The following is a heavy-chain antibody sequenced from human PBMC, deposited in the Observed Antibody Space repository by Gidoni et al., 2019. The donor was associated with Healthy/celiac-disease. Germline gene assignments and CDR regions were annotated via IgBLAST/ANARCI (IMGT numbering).Heavy chain of an antibody. Sequence: EVQLVESGGGLVQPGGSLRLSCAASGFTFSSYSMNWVRQAPGKGLEGVSYISSSSSTIYYADSVKGRFTISRDNAKNSLYLQMNSLRAEDTAVYYCARVAGKGWYAFDIWGQGTMVTVSS. CDR1: GFTFSSYS. CDR3: ARVAGKGWYAFDI. D-gene: IGHD6-19*01. V-gene: IGHV3-48*01. J-gene: IGHJ3*02. CDR2: ISSSSSTI.